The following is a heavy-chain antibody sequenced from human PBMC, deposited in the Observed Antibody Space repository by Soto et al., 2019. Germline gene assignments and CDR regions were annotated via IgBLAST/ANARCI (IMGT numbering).Heavy chain of an antibody. CDR3: ATDGVDILAVYS. CDR2: ISGSGGST. Sequence: GGSLRLSCAVSGFTFSNYAMSWVRQAPGKGLEWVSAISGSGGSTYYADSVKGRFTISRDNSKNTLYLQMNSLRAEDTAVYYCATDGVDILAVYSWGQGTLVTVSS. CDR1: GFTFSNYA. D-gene: IGHD3-9*01. J-gene: IGHJ4*02. V-gene: IGHV3-23*01.